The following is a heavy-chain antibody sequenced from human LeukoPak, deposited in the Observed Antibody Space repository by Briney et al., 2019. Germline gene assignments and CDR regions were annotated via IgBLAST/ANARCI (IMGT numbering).Heavy chain of an antibody. V-gene: IGHV4-31*03. CDR1: GSSISSGGYY. CDR3: ARGRHSSGYYYAPTFFDY. Sequence: KASETLSLTCTVSGSSISSGGYYWSWIRQHPGKGLEWIGYIYYSGSTYYNPSLKSRVTISVDTSKNQFSLKLSSVTAADTAVYYCARGRHSSGYYYAPTFFDYWGQGTLVTVSS. D-gene: IGHD3-22*01. CDR2: IYYSGST. J-gene: IGHJ4*02.